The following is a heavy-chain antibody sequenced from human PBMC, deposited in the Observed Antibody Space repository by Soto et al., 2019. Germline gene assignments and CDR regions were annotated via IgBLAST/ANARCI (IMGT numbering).Heavy chain of an antibody. CDR2: ISSSSSYI. D-gene: IGHD6-13*01. Sequence: PGGSLRLSCAASGFTFSSYSMNWVRQAPGKGLEWVSSISSSSSYIYYADSVKGRSTISRDNAKNSLYLQMNSLRAEDTAVYYCARGPPYSYSSSPYTFDPWGQGTLVTVSS. J-gene: IGHJ5*02. CDR3: ARGPPYSYSSSPYTFDP. CDR1: GFTFSSYS. V-gene: IGHV3-21*01.